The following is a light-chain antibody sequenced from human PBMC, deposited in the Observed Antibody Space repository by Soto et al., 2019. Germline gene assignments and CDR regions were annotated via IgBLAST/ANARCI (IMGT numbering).Light chain of an antibody. CDR1: QSISNY. V-gene: IGKV1-39*01. Sequence: DIEMTQSPSSLYASVGDRVTITCRASQSISNYLNWYQQRPGQAPNLLIYSASSLQSGVPYRFSGSGSGTDFTLTISSLQPEDFATYYCQQGFKIPSTFGGGTKLEI. J-gene: IGKJ4*01. CDR2: SAS. CDR3: QQGFKIPST.